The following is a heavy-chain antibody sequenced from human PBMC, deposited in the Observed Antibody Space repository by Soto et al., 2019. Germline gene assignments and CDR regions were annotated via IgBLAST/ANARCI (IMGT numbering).Heavy chain of an antibody. CDR1: GYTFTSYG. Sequence: ASVKVSCKASGYTFTSYGISWVRQAPGQGLEWMGWISAYNGNTNYAQKLQGRVTMTTDTSTSTAYMELRSLRSDDTAVYYCARELAVVPAAVDAFDIWGQGTMVTVSS. CDR2: ISAYNGNT. J-gene: IGHJ3*02. CDR3: ARELAVVPAAVDAFDI. V-gene: IGHV1-18*01. D-gene: IGHD2-2*01.